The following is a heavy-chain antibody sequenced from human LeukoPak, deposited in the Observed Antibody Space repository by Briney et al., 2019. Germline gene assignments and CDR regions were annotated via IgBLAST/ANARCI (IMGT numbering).Heavy chain of an antibody. Sequence: PGGSLRLSCVASGFTFSNYGMHWARQAPGKGLEWVAVISSDERTTYYADSVKGRFTISRDLSKSTLYLQMNSLKTEDTAVYYCTTGDRWGQGTLVTVSS. CDR3: TTGDR. J-gene: IGHJ4*02. CDR1: GFTFSNYG. CDR2: ISSDERTT. D-gene: IGHD2-15*01. V-gene: IGHV3-30*03.